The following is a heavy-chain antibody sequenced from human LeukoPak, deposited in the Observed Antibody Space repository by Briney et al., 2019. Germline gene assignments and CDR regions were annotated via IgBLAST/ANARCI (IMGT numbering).Heavy chain of an antibody. Sequence: ASVKVSCKASGYTFTGYYMHWVRQAPGQGLEWMGWINPNSGGTNYAQKFQGRVTMTRDTSISTAYMELTRLRSDDSAVYYCARDLTDNSSVWTLDAFDIWGQGTMVTVSS. D-gene: IGHD6-19*01. CDR2: INPNSGGT. CDR1: GYTFTGYY. CDR3: ARDLTDNSSVWTLDAFDI. J-gene: IGHJ3*02. V-gene: IGHV1-2*02.